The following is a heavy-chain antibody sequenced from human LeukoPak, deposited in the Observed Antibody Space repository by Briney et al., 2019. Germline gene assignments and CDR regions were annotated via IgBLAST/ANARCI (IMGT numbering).Heavy chain of an antibody. CDR1: GFTVSSNY. CDR2: IYSGGST. D-gene: IGHD2-15*01. V-gene: IGHV3-66*01. CDR3: ARSGYCSGGSCYSGYYYGMDV. J-gene: IGHJ6*02. Sequence: GGSLRLSCAASGFTVSSNYMSWVRQAPGKGLEWVSVIYSGGSTCYADSVKGRFTISRDNSKNTLYLQMNSLRAEDTAVYYCARSGYCSGGSCYSGYYYGMDVWGQGTTVTVSS.